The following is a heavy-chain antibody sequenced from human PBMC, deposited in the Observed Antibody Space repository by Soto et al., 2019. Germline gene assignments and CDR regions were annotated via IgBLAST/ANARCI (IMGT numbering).Heavy chain of an antibody. J-gene: IGHJ5*02. CDR1: GGSFSGYY. Sequence: PSETLSLTCAVYGGSFSGYYWSWIRQPPGKGLEWIGEINHSGSTNYNPSLKSRVTISVDTSKNQFSLKLSSVTAADTAVYYCAIPYYYGSGSYKNWFDPWGQGTLVTVSS. V-gene: IGHV4-34*01. CDR3: AIPYYYGSGSYKNWFDP. D-gene: IGHD3-10*01. CDR2: INHSGST.